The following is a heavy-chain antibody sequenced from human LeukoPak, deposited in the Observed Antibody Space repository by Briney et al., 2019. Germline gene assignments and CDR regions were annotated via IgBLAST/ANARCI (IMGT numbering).Heavy chain of an antibody. V-gene: IGHV3-23*01. D-gene: IGHD4-17*01. Sequence: GGPLRLSCAASGFTFRNYAMSWVRKAPGKGRKWVSTISGSGVDTDYADSVKDRFPISRDNSRNTLYLQMNSLRAEDTAVYYCAKHQDWTVTVPDYWGQGTLVTVSS. CDR3: AKHQDWTVTVPDY. J-gene: IGHJ4*02. CDR1: GFTFRNYA. CDR2: ISGSGVDT.